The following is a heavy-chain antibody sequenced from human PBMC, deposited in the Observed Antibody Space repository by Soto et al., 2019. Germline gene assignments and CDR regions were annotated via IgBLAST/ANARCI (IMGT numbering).Heavy chain of an antibody. CDR2: IYPSDSDT. CDR3: ARHGKLASTTIYFDY. V-gene: IGHV5-51*01. D-gene: IGHD5-12*01. CDR1: GYSFTSYW. J-gene: IGHJ4*02. Sequence: GESLKISCRASGYSFTSYWIGWGRQMPGKGLEWMGIIYPSDSDTRYSPSFQGQVTISVDKSINTAYLQWTSLKASDTALYFCARHGKLASTTIYFDYWGQGPLVTVS.